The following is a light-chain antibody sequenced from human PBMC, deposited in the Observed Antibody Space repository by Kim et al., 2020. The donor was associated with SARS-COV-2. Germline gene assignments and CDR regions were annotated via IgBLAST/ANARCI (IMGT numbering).Light chain of an antibody. CDR2: KAS. CDR3: QHYYGYSWT. V-gene: IGKV1-5*03. Sequence: ASVGDRVTITCRASQSVGNWLAWYQQKPGKAPKLLISKASSLESWVPSRFSGSGSGTEFTLTISSLQPDDFATYYCQHYYGYSWTFGQGTKVDIK. J-gene: IGKJ1*01. CDR1: QSVGNW.